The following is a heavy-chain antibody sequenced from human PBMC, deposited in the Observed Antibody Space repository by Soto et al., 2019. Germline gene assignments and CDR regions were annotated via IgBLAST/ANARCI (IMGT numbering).Heavy chain of an antibody. CDR2: IIRDGSET. CDR1: GFSFSSYW. D-gene: IGHD1-26*01. Sequence: GGSLRLSCAASGFSFSSYWMTWVRQAPGKGLEWVANIIRDGSETYYVDSVKGRFTISGDNAKNSVYLQMNSLRAEDTAVYYCARAVSGSYDSWGQGIMVTVSS. V-gene: IGHV3-7*03. CDR3: ARAVSGSYDS. J-gene: IGHJ5*01.